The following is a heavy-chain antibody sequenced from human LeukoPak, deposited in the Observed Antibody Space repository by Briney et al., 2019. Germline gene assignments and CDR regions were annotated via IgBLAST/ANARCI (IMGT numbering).Heavy chain of an antibody. CDR3: ATGPRDYGDYKQFNY. CDR2: ISYDESNE. CDR1: GFTFSDYG. J-gene: IGHJ4*02. V-gene: IGHV3-30*03. D-gene: IGHD4-17*01. Sequence: GGSLRLSCAASGFTFSDYGMHWVRQAPGKGLEWVAVISYDESNEYYADSVKGRFTISRDNSKNTLYLQMNSLRAEDTAVYYCATGPRDYGDYKQFNYWGEGTLVTVSS.